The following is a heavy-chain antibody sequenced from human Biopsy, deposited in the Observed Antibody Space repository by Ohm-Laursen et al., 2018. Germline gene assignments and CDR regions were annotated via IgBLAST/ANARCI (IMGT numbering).Heavy chain of an antibody. V-gene: IGHV4-59*01. CDR1: GGSISSYY. J-gene: IGHJ4*02. D-gene: IGHD2-21*02. CDR3: ARDDAVTVIRGLYY. CDR2: IYYSGTT. Sequence: GTLSLTCTVSGGSISSYYWNWIRQPPGKGLEWIRYIYYSGTTDYSPSLKSRVTISIDKSKNQFFLKLSSVTAEDTAVYYCARDDAVTVIRGLYYWGQGALVTVSS.